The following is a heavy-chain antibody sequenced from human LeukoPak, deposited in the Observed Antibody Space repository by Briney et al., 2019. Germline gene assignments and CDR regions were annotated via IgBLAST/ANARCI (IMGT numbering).Heavy chain of an antibody. D-gene: IGHD6-13*01. V-gene: IGHV4-59*01. CDR3: ARGTSSWYGYHYYYYYMDV. Sequence: PSETLSLTCTVSGGSISSYHWSWIRQPPGKGLEWIGHIYYSGSTNYNPSLKSRVTISVDTSKNQFSLKLSSVPAADTAVYYCARGTSSWYGYHYYYYYMDVWGKGPTVTVSS. CDR1: GGSISSYH. J-gene: IGHJ6*03. CDR2: IYYSGST.